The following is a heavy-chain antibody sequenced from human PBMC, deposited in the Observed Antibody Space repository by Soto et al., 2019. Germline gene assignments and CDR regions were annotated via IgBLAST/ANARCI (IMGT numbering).Heavy chain of an antibody. J-gene: IGHJ4*02. CDR3: TTYCSGGSCRRYFDY. CDR2: IKSKTDGGTT. Sequence: VQLVESGGGLVQPGGSLRLSCAASGFTFSNAWMSWVRQAPGKGLEWVGRIKSKTDGGTTDYAAPVKGRFTISRDDSKNTLYLQMNSLKTEDTAVYYCTTYCSGGSCRRYFDYWGQGTLVTVSS. V-gene: IGHV3-15*01. D-gene: IGHD2-15*01. CDR1: GFTFSNAW.